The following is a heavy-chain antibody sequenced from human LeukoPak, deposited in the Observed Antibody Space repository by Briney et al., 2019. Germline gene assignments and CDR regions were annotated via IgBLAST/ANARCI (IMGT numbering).Heavy chain of an antibody. D-gene: IGHD6-13*01. CDR2: ISSNGGST. V-gene: IGHV3-64*01. J-gene: IGHJ6*03. CDR1: GFTFSSYA. Sequence: GGSLRLSCAASGFTFSSYAMHWVRQAPGKGLEYVSAISSNGGSTYYANSVKGRFTISRDNSKNTLYLQMGSLGAEDMAVYYCAREGIAAAGTEYYYYMDVWGKGTTITISS. CDR3: AREGIAAAGTEYYYYMDV.